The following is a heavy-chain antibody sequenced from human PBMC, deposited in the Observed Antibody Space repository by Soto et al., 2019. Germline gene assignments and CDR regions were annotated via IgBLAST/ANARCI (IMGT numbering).Heavy chain of an antibody. J-gene: IGHJ4*02. V-gene: IGHV3-30-3*01. D-gene: IGHD3-16*02. CDR1: GFTFSSYA. CDR2: ISYDGSNK. CDR3: AVPTYDYVWGSYRKTHSDY. Sequence: GGSLRLSCAASGFTFSSYAMHWVRQAPGKGLEWVAVISYDGSNKYYADSVKGRFTISRDNSKNTLYLQMNSLRAEDTAVYYCAVPTYDYVWGSYRKTHSDYWGPGTLVTVSS.